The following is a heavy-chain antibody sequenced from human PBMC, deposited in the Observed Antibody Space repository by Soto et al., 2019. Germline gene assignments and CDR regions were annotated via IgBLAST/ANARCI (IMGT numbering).Heavy chain of an antibody. V-gene: IGHV4-4*02. Sequence: TLSLTCAVSSGSISSSNWWSWVRQPPGKGLEWIGEIYHSGSTNYNPSLKSRVTISVDKSKNQFSLKLSSVTAADTAVYYCARRRSSSWYYFDYWGQGTLVTVPQ. CDR1: SGSISSSNW. D-gene: IGHD6-13*01. CDR2: IYHSGST. J-gene: IGHJ4*02. CDR3: ARRRSSSWYYFDY.